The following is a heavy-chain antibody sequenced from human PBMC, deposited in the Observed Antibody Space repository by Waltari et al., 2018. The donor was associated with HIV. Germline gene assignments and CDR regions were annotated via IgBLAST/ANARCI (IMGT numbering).Heavy chain of an antibody. V-gene: IGHV3-66*02. CDR3: ARGASGRLQARGGYFGLDI. D-gene: IGHD2-15*01. Sequence: EVKVVESGGALVQPGGSLRLSCVGSGFTVSHNYMMWVRQSPGEGVEWVSIIYRGGRTDYRESGKVRFTISRGTSTNTLFLQMNSLRLEDTGIFYCARGASGRLQARGGYFGLDIWGRGTTVTVSS. J-gene: IGHJ6*02. CDR2: IYRGGRT. CDR1: GFTVSHNY.